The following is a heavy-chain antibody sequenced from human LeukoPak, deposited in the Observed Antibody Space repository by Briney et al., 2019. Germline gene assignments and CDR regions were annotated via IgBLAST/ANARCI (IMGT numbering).Heavy chain of an antibody. Sequence: GGSLRLSCAASGFTFSSYGMHWVRQAPGKGLEWVAVISYDGSNKYYAGSVKGRFTISRDNTKNTLYLQMNSLRAEDTAVYYCAKDLVYYDSSPGAFDIWGQGTMVTVSS. CDR2: ISYDGSNK. CDR3: AKDLVYYDSSPGAFDI. D-gene: IGHD3-22*01. V-gene: IGHV3-30*18. J-gene: IGHJ3*02. CDR1: GFTFSSYG.